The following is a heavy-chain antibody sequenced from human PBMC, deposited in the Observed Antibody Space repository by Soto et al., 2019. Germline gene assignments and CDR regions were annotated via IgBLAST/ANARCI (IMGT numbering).Heavy chain of an antibody. CDR2: ISSSSSTI. V-gene: IGHV3-48*02. Sequence: PGGSLRLSCAASGFTFSSYSMNWVRQAPGKGLERVSYISSSSSTIYYADSVKGRFTISRDNAKNSLYLQMNSLRDEDTAVYYCARGMYYDSSGYINWFDPWGQGTLVTVSS. J-gene: IGHJ5*02. D-gene: IGHD3-22*01. CDR1: GFTFSSYS. CDR3: ARGMYYDSSGYINWFDP.